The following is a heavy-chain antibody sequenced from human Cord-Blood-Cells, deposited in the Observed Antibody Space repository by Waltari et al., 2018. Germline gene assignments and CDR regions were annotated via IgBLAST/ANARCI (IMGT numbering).Heavy chain of an antibody. V-gene: IGHV1-8*01. Sequence: QVQLVQSGAEVKKPGASVKVSCKASGYTFTSYDINWVRQATGQGLEWMGWMNPNGGNTGDAQKFQGRVTMTRNTSISTAYMELSRLRSEATAVYYCARGQWDNWGYWYFDLWGRGTLVTVSS. CDR3: ARGQWDNWGYWYFDL. CDR1: GYTFTSYD. CDR2: MNPNGGNT. D-gene: IGHD7-27*01. J-gene: IGHJ2*01.